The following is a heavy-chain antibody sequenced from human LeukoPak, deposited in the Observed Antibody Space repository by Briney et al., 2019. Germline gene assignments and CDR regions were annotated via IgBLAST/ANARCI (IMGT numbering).Heavy chain of an antibody. CDR2: IIPILGIA. D-gene: IGHD3-9*01. J-gene: IGHJ4*02. Sequence: SVKVSCKASGGTFSSDAISWVRQAPGQGLEWMGRIIPILGIANYAQKFQGRVTITADKSTSTAYMELSSLRSEDTAVYYCAREKGIYDILTGYYNYWGQGTLVTVSS. CDR3: AREKGIYDILTGYYNY. CDR1: GGTFSSDA. V-gene: IGHV1-69*04.